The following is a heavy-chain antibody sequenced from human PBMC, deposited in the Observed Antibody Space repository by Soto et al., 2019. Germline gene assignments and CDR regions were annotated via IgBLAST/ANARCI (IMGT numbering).Heavy chain of an antibody. D-gene: IGHD3-10*01. CDR3: ARVLSTMIRGPDYYGMDV. J-gene: IGHJ6*02. CDR1: GYTFTNYA. CDR2: ISGYNGKT. Sequence: QVQLVQSGAEVKNPGASVKVSCKPSGYTFTNYAITWVRQAPGQGLEWMGWISGYNGKTNYAQNFQGSLTMTTDSSTSEAYMELRSLRFDDTAVYYCARVLSTMIRGPDYYGMDVWGQGTTVTVSS. V-gene: IGHV1-18*04.